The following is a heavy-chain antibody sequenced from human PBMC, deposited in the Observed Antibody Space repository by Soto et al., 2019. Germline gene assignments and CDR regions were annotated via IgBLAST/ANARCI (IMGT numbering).Heavy chain of an antibody. CDR3: AKDLRTYYYYAMDV. CDR2: ISGSGGST. CDR1: GFTFSSYA. J-gene: IGHJ6*02. D-gene: IGHD2-21*01. V-gene: IGHV3-23*01. Sequence: EVQLLESGGGLVQPGGSLRLSCAASGFTFSSYAMSWVRQAPGKGLEWVSAISGSGGSTYYADSVKGRFTISRDKSKNTVYLQMNSLRAEDTAAYYCAKDLRTYYYYAMDVWGQGTTVTVSS.